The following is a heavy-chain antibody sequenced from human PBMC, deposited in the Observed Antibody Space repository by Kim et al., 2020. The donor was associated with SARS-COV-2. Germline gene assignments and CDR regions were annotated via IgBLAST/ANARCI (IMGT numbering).Heavy chain of an antibody. CDR3: AKDFYDSSGYPGDAFDI. V-gene: IGHV3-43*02. D-gene: IGHD3-22*01. J-gene: IGHJ3*02. CDR2: ISGDGGST. CDR1: GFTFDDYA. Sequence: GGSLRLSCAASGFTFDDYAMHWVRQAPGKGLEWVSLISGDGGSTYYADSVKGRFTISRDNSKNSLYLQMNSLRTEDTALYYCAKDFYDSSGYPGDAFDIWGQGTMVTVSS.